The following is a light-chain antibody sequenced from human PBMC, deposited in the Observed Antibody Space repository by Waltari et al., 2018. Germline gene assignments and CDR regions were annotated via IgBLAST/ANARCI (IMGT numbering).Light chain of an antibody. V-gene: IGLV2-23*02. CDR1: SRDVGIYTL. CDR2: GVI. CDR3: CSYAGRNIWV. J-gene: IGLJ3*02. Sequence: QPALTQPASVSGSPGQLIPIPCTGPSRDVGIYTLVSWYQQHPDKAPKLMVYGVIERPSGVSTLFSGSKSGNAASLTISGLQAEDEADYYCCSYAGRNIWVFGGGTKVSVL.